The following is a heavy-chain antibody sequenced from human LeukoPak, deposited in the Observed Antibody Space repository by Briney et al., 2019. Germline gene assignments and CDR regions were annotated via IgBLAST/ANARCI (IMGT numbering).Heavy chain of an antibody. Sequence: PGGSLRLSCAASGFTFSSHGMHWVRQAPGKGLEWVALMSFDGSDKYFADSVKGRFTISRDNSKNTLYLHMSDLRAEDTALYYCAKDLAGGNVPDSWGQGALVTVYS. J-gene: IGHJ4*02. CDR2: MSFDGSDK. D-gene: IGHD2-8*02. V-gene: IGHV3-30*18. CDR3: AKDLAGGNVPDS. CDR1: GFTFSSHG.